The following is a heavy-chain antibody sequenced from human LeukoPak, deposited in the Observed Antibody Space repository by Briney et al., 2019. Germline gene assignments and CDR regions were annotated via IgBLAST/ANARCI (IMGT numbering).Heavy chain of an antibody. CDR3: ARAHGYDSSGYDP. CDR1: VGSINSYH. CDR2: IYYSGST. V-gene: IGHV4-59*01. Sequence: SETVSLTCTVSVGSINSYHWSWIRQPPWKGRGWIGYIYYSGSTNYNPSLKSRVTISVDTSKNQFSLKLSSVTAADTAVYYCARAHGYDSSGYDPWGQGTLVTVSS. J-gene: IGHJ5*02. D-gene: IGHD3-22*01.